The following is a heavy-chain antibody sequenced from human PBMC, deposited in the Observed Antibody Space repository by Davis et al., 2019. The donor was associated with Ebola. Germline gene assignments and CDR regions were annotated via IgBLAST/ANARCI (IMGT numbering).Heavy chain of an antibody. CDR2: ISSSSSTI. Sequence: GESLKISCAASGFTFSSYSMNWVRQAPGKGLEWVSYISSSSSTIYYADSVKGRFTISRDNAKNSLYLQMNSLRAEDTAVYYCARVDGDYAYYGMDVWGQGTTVAVSS. CDR1: GFTFSSYS. D-gene: IGHD4-17*01. CDR3: ARVDGDYAYYGMDV. V-gene: IGHV3-48*04. J-gene: IGHJ6*02.